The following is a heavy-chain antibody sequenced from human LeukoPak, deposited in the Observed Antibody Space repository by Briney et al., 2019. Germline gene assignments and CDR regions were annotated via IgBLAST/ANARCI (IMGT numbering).Heavy chain of an antibody. CDR2: IYSGGST. CDR3: ARDFGSSGYYLDY. D-gene: IGHD3-22*01. CDR1: GFTVSSNY. V-gene: IGHV3-53*01. J-gene: IGHJ4*02. Sequence: PGGSLRLSCAASGFTVSSNYMSWVRQAPGKGREWVSIIYSGGSTYYADSVRGRFTISRDNSKNTLYLQMNSLRAEDTAVYYCARDFGSSGYYLDYWGQGTLVTVSS.